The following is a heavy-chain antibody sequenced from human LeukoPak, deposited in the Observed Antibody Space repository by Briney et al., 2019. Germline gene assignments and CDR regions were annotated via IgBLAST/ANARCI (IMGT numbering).Heavy chain of an antibody. CDR2: INPNSGGT. CDR1: GKNFTSYD. Sequence: ASVKVSCKASGKNFTSYDINWVRQATGQGLEWMGWINPNSGGTNYAQKFQGRVTTTRDTSISTAYMELSRLRSDDTAVYYCARDPEVTAIRWFDPWGQGTLVTVSS. J-gene: IGHJ5*02. V-gene: IGHV1-2*02. CDR3: ARDPEVTAIRWFDP. D-gene: IGHD2-21*02.